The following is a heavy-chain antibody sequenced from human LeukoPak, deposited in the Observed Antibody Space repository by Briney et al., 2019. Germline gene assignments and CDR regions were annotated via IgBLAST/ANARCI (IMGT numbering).Heavy chain of an antibody. V-gene: IGHV1-8*01. CDR1: GYTFTSYD. J-gene: IGHJ4*02. D-gene: IGHD5-18*01. CDR3: ARGRTAMDQADY. CDR2: MNPNSGNT. Sequence: ASVKVSCKASGYTFTSYDINWVRQATGQGLEWMGWMNPNSGNTGYVQKFQGRVTMTRNTSISTAYMELSSLRSEDTAVYYCARGRTAMDQADYWGQGTLVTVSS.